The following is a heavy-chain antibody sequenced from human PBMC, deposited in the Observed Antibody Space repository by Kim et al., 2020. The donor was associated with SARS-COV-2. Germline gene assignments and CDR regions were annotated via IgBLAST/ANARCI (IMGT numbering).Heavy chain of an antibody. D-gene: IGHD3-9*01. CDR1: GGTFSSYA. CDR3: ARDRLQAGTGPLYGMDV. J-gene: IGHJ6*02. V-gene: IGHV1-69*13. CDR2: IIPIFGTA. Sequence: SVKVSCKASGGTFSSYAISWVRQAPGQGLEWMGGIIPIFGTANYAQKFQGRVTITADESTSTAYMELSSLRSEDTAVYYCARDRLQAGTGPLYGMDVWGQGTTVTVSS.